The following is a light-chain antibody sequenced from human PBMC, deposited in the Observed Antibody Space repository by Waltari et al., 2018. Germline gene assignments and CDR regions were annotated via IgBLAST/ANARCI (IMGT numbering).Light chain of an antibody. CDR2: DVS. V-gene: IGLV2-11*01. J-gene: IGLJ3*02. CDR1: CRDVASHDC. Sequence: QSALTQPLPVSRSPGQSVTISCTVPCRDVASHDCVPWYQHHPGKAPKLMIYDVSERPSGVPDRFSGSQSGNTASLIISGLQADDEADYYCCSCAGTDTFWVFGGGTKLTVL. CDR3: CSCAGTDTFWV.